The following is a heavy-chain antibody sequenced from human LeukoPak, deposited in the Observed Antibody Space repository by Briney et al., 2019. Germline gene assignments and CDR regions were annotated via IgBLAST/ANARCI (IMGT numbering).Heavy chain of an antibody. Sequence: SETLSLTCAVYGGSFSGYYWSWIRQPPGKGLEWIGEINHRGSTNYNPSLKSRVTISVDRSKNQFSLKLSSVTAADTAVYYCARALYSGSYGRDHYFDYWGQGTLVTVSS. D-gene: IGHD1-26*01. CDR2: INHRGST. CDR3: ARALYSGSYGRDHYFDY. V-gene: IGHV4-34*01. J-gene: IGHJ4*02. CDR1: GGSFSGYY.